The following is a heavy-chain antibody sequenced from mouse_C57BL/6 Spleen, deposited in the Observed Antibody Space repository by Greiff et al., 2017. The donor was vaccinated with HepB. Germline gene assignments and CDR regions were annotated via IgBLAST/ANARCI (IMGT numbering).Heavy chain of an antibody. D-gene: IGHD2-2*01. V-gene: IGHV5-12*01. CDR3: ASPLLVTTL. CDR2: ISNGGGST. J-gene: IGHJ4*01. Sequence: EVQLVESGGGLVQPGGSLKLSCAASGFTFSDYYMYWVRQTPEKRLEWVAYISNGGGSTYYPDTVKGRFTISRDNAKKTLYLQMISLKSEDTAMYYCASPLLVTTLWGQGTSVTVSS. CDR1: GFTFSDYY.